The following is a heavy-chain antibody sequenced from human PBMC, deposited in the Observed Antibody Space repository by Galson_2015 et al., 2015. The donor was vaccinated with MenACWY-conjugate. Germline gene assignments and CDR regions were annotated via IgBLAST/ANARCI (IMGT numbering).Heavy chain of an antibody. D-gene: IGHD3-22*01. J-gene: IGHJ4*02. CDR1: GFTFSSYA. V-gene: IGHV3-23*01. CDR3: ANDRGYYDSSGDLVYFDY. Sequence: SLRLSCAASGFTFSSYAMSWVRQAPGKGLEWVSAISGSGGSTYYADSVKGRFTISRDNSKNTLYLQMNSLRAEDTAVYYCANDRGYYDSSGDLVYFDYWGQRALVTVSS. CDR2: ISGSGGST.